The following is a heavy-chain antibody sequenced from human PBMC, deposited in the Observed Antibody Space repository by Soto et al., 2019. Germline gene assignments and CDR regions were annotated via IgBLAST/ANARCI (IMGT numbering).Heavy chain of an antibody. CDR3: ENGIYGSDAYSYP. V-gene: IGHV3-48*03. CDR1: GFSISNYE. D-gene: IGHD3-16*01. CDR2: ISTSAKTI. Sequence: PGGSLRLSCAASGFSISNYEMNWVRQAPGKGLEWISYISTSAKTIFYAASVKGRFTISRDNSKNSLYLQMHSLRAEDTALYYCENGIYGSDAYSYPWGEGTLVTVSS. J-gene: IGHJ5*02.